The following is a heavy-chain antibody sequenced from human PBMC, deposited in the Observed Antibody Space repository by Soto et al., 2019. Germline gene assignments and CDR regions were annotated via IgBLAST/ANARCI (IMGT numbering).Heavy chain of an antibody. D-gene: IGHD3-10*01. V-gene: IGHV3-72*01. J-gene: IGHJ6*02. CDR3: ARATSYYGSGSHP. CDR2: IKNRANSYTT. CDR1: GFTFSDPY. Sequence: XGSLRLSCAASGFTFSDPYMDWVRQAPGKGLEWVGRIKNRANSYTTEYAASVKGRFTISRDDSKNSVYLQMNSLKTEDTAVYYCARATSYYGSGSHPWGQGTTVTV.